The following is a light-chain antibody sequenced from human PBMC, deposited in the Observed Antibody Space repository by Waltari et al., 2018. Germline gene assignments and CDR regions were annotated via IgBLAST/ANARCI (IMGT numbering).Light chain of an antibody. CDR2: GAS. CDR1: QGIDNS. J-gene: IGKJ1*01. V-gene: IGKV1-NL1*01. Sequence: DAQMTQSPSSLSASVGDRVTITCRASQGIDNSLGWYQQKPGKDPKLLVFGASRLQSGVPSMFSGSGSGAQYTLTITSLQPEDFGTYYCQQYYNTPRTFGQGTNVEIK. CDR3: QQYYNTPRT.